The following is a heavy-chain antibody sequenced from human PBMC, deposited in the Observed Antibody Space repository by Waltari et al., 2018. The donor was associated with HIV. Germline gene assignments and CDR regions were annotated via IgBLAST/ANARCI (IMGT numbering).Heavy chain of an antibody. V-gene: IGHV3-30-3*01. J-gene: IGHJ5*01. CDR3: ARDARGGGYCTNGVCYFSWFDS. Sequence: HVQLVESGGGVVQPGRSLRLSCAASGFSFSDLAMTLVRQAPGRGLEWVAVVSYDGSNKYYADSVRGRLTISRDDSKKTLFLQMNSLRAEDTATYYCARDARGGGYCTNGVCYFSWFDSWGQGTLVTVTS. CDR2: VSYDGSNK. D-gene: IGHD2-8*01. CDR1: GFSFSDLA.